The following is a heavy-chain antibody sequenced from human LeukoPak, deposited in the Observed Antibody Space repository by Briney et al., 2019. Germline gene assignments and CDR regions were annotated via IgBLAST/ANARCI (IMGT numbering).Heavy chain of an antibody. CDR3: ARVGLRWYRFDY. V-gene: IGHV4-39*07. D-gene: IGHD4-23*01. CDR1: GDSFTSVTDY. J-gene: IGHJ4*02. CDR2: GDYSGGT. Sequence: SETLSLTCTVSGDSFTSVTDYWAWIRQPPGKGLEWIASGDYSGGTYYNPSLESRVAISADMSKNQISLKLSSVTAADTAVYYCARVGLRWYRFDYWGQGTLVTVSS.